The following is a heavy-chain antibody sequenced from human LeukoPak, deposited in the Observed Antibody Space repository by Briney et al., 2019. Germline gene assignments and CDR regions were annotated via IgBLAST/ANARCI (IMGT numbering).Heavy chain of an antibody. J-gene: IGHJ5*02. CDR3: ARHQQNYYGSGTNWFDP. D-gene: IGHD3-10*01. CDR1: GGSISSYY. Sequence: SETLSLTCTVSGGSISSYYWSWIRQPPGKGLEWIGYIYYSGSTNYNPSLKSRVTISVDTSKNQFSLKLSSVTAADTAVYYCARHQQNYYGSGTNWFDPWGQGTLVTVSS. V-gene: IGHV4-59*08. CDR2: IYYSGST.